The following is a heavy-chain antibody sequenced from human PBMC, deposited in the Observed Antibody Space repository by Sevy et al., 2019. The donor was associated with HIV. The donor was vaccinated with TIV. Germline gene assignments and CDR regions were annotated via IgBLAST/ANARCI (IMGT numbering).Heavy chain of an antibody. CDR3: AREKIHSSGWYYFDY. CDR2: ISAYNGNT. CDR1: GYTFTSNG. D-gene: IGHD6-19*01. Sequence: ASVKVSCKTSGYTFTSNGISWVRQAPGQGLEWMGWISAYNGNTNYAQKLQGRVTMTTDTSTSTDYMELRSLRSDDTAVYYCAREKIHSSGWYYFDYWGQGTLVTVSS. J-gene: IGHJ4*02. V-gene: IGHV1-18*01.